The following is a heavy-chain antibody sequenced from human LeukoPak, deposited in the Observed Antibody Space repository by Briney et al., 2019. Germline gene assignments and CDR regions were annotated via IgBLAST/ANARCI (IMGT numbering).Heavy chain of an antibody. V-gene: IGHV3-7*01. D-gene: IGHD5-24*01. CDR1: GFTFNSYW. Sequence: PGGSLRLSCAASGFTFNSYWMSWVRQAPGKGVEWVAYIKEDGSQKYYVDSVKGRFTISRDNAKNSLYLQMNSLRAEDTAVYYCARDWRDGYNYVGNYWGQGTLVTVSS. CDR3: ARDWRDGYNYVGNY. CDR2: IKEDGSQK. J-gene: IGHJ4*02.